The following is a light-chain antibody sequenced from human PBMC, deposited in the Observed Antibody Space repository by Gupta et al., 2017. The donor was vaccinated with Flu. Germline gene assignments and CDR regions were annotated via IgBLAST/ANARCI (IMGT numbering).Light chain of an antibody. CDR2: QDT. CDR3: QAWDSSTVWV. V-gene: IGLV3-1*01. CDR1: TLGNKY. J-gene: IGLJ3*02. Sequence: SYELTQPPSVSGSPGQTASITCSGDTLGNKYAVWYQQKPGQSPVLLIHQDTQRPSGIPERFSGSKSGNTATLTISGTQAMDEADYYCQAWDSSTVWVFGGGTKLTVL.